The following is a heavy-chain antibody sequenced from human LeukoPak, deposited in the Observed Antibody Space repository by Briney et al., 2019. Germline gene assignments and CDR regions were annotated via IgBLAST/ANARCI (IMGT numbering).Heavy chain of an antibody. CDR1: GGSFSSYY. J-gene: IGHJ4*02. D-gene: IGHD1-26*01. V-gene: IGHV4-39*01. CDR2: IYYSGST. Sequence: SETLSLTCAVYGGSFSSYYWGWIRQPPGKGLEWIGSIYYSGSTYYNPSLKSRVTISVDTSKNQFSLRLSSVTAADTAVYYCARQRDEWELIDFDYWGQGTLVTVSS. CDR3: ARQRDEWELIDFDY.